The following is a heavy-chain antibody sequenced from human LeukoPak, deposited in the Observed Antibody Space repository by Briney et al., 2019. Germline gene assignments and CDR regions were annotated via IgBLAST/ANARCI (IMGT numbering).Heavy chain of an antibody. D-gene: IGHD1-26*01. CDR1: GYSFTSYW. Sequence: GESLKISCKSSGYSFTSYWSGWVRPMPGKGVEWMGIIYPGDSDTRYSPSFQGQITISADKSISTAYLQWSSLKASDTAMYYCARREGATDYYFDYWGQGTLVTVSS. CDR2: IYPGDSDT. CDR3: ARREGATDYYFDY. J-gene: IGHJ4*02. V-gene: IGHV5-51*01.